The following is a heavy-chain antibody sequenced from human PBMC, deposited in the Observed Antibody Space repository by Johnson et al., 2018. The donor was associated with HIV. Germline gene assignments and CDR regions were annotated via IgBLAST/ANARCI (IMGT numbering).Heavy chain of an antibody. J-gene: IGHJ3*02. CDR1: GFTFSSYG. D-gene: IGHD6-6*01. CDR2: IWYDGSNK. CDR3: ATLEYSSSPGGYGAFDI. Sequence: QMLLVESGGGVVQPGRSLRLSCEASGFTFSSYGMHWVRQAPGKGLEWVAVIWYDGSNKYYADSVKGRFTISRDNSKNTLYLQMNSLRAEDTAVYYCATLEYSSSPGGYGAFDIWGQGTMVNVSS. V-gene: IGHV3-33*01.